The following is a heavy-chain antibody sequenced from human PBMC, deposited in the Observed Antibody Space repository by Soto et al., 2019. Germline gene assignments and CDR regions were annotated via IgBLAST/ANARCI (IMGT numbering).Heavy chain of an antibody. CDR3: ASLLYYDSSGFYHSFDP. CDR1: GGSISSSSYY. Sequence: SETLSLTCTVSGGSISSSSYYWAWIRQPPGKGLEWIGTIYYSGSTYYNPSLKSRVTISVDTSKSQFSLKLSSVTAADTAVYYCASLLYYDSSGFYHSFDPWGQGTLVTVSS. J-gene: IGHJ5*02. V-gene: IGHV4-39*01. D-gene: IGHD3-22*01. CDR2: IYYSGST.